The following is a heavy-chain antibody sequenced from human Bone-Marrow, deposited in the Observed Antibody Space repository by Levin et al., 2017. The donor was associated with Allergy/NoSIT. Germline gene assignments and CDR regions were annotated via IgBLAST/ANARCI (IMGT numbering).Heavy chain of an antibody. CDR1: GYTFTSYD. D-gene: IGHD2-21*02. Sequence: ASVKVSCKASGYTFTSYDINWVRLTTGQGLEWLGWMNPNTGNTGYAQKFQGRVTISSHTSVSTAYMELSSLRYEDTAVYFCARGGVQVTGTWVSNWFDPWGQGTLVTVSS. J-gene: IGHJ5*02. CDR2: MNPNTGNT. V-gene: IGHV1-8*01. CDR3: ARGGVQVTGTWVSNWFDP.